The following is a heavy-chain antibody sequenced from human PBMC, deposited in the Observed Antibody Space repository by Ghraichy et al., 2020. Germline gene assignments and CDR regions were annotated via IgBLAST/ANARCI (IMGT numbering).Heavy chain of an antibody. D-gene: IGHD3-22*01. Sequence: SETLSLTCTVSGGSISSSSYYWGWIRQPPGKGLEWIGSIYYSGSTYYNPSLKSRVTISVDTSKNQFSLKLSSVTAADTAVYYCAREPSGYDSSGLDYWGQGTLVTVSS. CDR3: AREPSGYDSSGLDY. J-gene: IGHJ4*02. V-gene: IGHV4-39*01. CDR2: IYYSGST. CDR1: GGSISSSSYY.